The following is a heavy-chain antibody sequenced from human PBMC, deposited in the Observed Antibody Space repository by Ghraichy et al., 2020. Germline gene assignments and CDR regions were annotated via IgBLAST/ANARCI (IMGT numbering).Heavy chain of an antibody. CDR1: GFTFSSYA. V-gene: IGHV3-23*01. Sequence: GGSLRLSCAASGFTFSSYAMSWVRQAPGKGLEWVSTISGSAYSTYYADSVKGRFTISRDNSKNSLYLQMNSLRADDTAVYYCAKSPYSSDWYGDYWGQGALVTVSS. D-gene: IGHD6-19*01. CDR3: AKSPYSSDWYGDY. CDR2: ISGSAYST. J-gene: IGHJ4*02.